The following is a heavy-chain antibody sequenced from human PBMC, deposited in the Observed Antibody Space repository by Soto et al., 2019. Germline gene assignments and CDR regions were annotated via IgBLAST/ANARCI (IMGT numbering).Heavy chain of an antibody. CDR2: ISSSSSYI. V-gene: IGHV3-21*01. CDR3: ARETKYYYDENWFDP. J-gene: IGHJ5*02. CDR1: GFTFSSNA. D-gene: IGHD3-22*01. Sequence: GGSLRLSCTASGFTFSSNAMSWVRQAPGKGLEWVSSISSSSSYIYYADSVKGRFTISRDNAKNSLYLQMNSLRAEDTAVYYCARETKYYYDENWFDPWGQGTLVTSPQ.